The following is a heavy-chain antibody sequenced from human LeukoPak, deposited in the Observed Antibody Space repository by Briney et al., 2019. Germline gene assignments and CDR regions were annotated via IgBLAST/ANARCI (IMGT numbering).Heavy chain of an antibody. Sequence: GGSLRLSCAASGFTFSSYWMSWVRQAPGKGLEWVSGTSDRGDYTYYADSVKGRFTISRDSSKNTLFLQMNSLRAEDTALYFCARKAQYNGHYPLDYWGQGTLVTVSS. D-gene: IGHD1-7*01. CDR1: GFTFSSYW. J-gene: IGHJ4*02. V-gene: IGHV3-23*01. CDR2: TSDRGDYT. CDR3: ARKAQYNGHYPLDY.